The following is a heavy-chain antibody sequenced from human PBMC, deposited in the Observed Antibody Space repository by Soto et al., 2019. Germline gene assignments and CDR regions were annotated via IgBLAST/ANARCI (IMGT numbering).Heavy chain of an antibody. D-gene: IGHD3-3*01. V-gene: IGHV3-23*01. CDR3: AKAQTLTIFGVVTMNLFDY. CDR1: GFTFSSYA. J-gene: IGHJ4*02. Sequence: EVQLLESGGGLVQPGGSLRLSCAASGFTFSSYAMSWVRQAPGKGLEWVSAISGSGGSTYYADSVKGRFTISRDNSKNTLYLQMNSLRAEDTAVYYCAKAQTLTIFGVVTMNLFDYWGQGTLVTVSS. CDR2: ISGSGGST.